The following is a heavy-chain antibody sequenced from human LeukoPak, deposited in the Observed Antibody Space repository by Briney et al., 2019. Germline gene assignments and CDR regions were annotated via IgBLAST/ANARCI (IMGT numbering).Heavy chain of an antibody. V-gene: IGHV3-53*01. J-gene: IGHJ4*02. CDR2: IYSGGST. Sequence: GGSLRLSCAASGFTVSSNYMSWVRQAPGKGLEWVSVIYSGGSTYYADSVKGRFTISRDNSKNTLYLQMNSLRAEDTAVYYCARGTYDSSGSVDYWGQGTLVTVSS. CDR3: ARGTYDSSGSVDY. CDR1: GFTVSSNY. D-gene: IGHD3-22*01.